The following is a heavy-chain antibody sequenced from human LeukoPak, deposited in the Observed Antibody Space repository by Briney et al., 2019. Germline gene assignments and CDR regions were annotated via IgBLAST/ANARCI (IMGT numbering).Heavy chain of an antibody. J-gene: IGHJ4*02. Sequence: ASVKVSCKASGYTFTSYAMHWVRQAPGQRREWMGWINAGNGNTKYSQKFQGRVTITRDTSASTAYMELSSLRSEDTAVYYCARAPASYSGYDYYFDYWGQGTLVTVSS. D-gene: IGHD5-12*01. CDR3: ARAPASYSGYDYYFDY. CDR1: GYTFTSYA. CDR2: INAGNGNT. V-gene: IGHV1-3*01.